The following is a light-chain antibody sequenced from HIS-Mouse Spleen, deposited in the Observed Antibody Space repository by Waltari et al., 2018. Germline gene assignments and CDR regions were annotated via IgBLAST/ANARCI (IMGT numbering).Light chain of an antibody. J-gene: IGKJ2*01. CDR3: QQYYSTPYT. CDR2: WAS. Sequence: DIVMTQSPDSLAVSLGERANITCKSSQSVLYSSNNNNYLTWYQQKPGQPPKLLIYWASTRESGVPDRFSGSGSGTDFTLTISSLQAEDVAVYYCQQYYSTPYTFGQGTKLEIK. V-gene: IGKV4-1*01. CDR1: QSVLYSSNNNNY.